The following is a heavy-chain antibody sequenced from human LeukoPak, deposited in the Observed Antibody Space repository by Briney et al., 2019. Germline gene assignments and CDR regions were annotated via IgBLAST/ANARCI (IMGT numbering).Heavy chain of an antibody. CDR3: AKVPNYYDTTTYYG. J-gene: IGHJ4*02. V-gene: IGHV3-23*01. D-gene: IGHD3-22*01. CDR2: ISDSKRGGTT. Sequence: GGSLRLSCAASGFTFSSYAMSWVRQAPGKGLEWVSAISDSKRGGTTYYADSVKGRFTISRDTSKNTLYLQMSSLRVEDTAVYYCAKVPNYYDTTTYYGWGQGTLVAVSS. CDR1: GFTFSSYA.